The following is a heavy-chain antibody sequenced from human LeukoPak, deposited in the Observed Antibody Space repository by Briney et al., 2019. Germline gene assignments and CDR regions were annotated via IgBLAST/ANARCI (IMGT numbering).Heavy chain of an antibody. V-gene: IGHV5-51*01. Sequence: GESLKISCKGSGYSFTTYWITWVRQVPGKGLESMGIIYPGDSDTRYSPSFQGQVTISADKSISTAYLQWSSLRASDSAIYYCARHGKVGATQSWLDYWGQGTLLTVSS. CDR2: IYPGDSDT. J-gene: IGHJ4*02. D-gene: IGHD1-26*01. CDR1: GYSFTTYW. CDR3: ARHGKVGATQSWLDY.